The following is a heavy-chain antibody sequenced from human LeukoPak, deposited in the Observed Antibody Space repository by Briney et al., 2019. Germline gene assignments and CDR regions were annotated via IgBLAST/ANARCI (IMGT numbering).Heavy chain of an antibody. V-gene: IGHV3-53*01. D-gene: IGHD2-15*01. CDR3: ARTEEDTGYYYYGMDV. J-gene: IGHJ6*02. Sequence: GGSLRLSCAASGFTVSINYMSWVRQAPGKGLEWVSVIYSGGNTYYADSVKGRFTISRDNAKNSLYLQMNSLRAEDTAVYYCARTEEDTGYYYYGMDVWGQGTTVTVSS. CDR2: IYSGGNT. CDR1: GFTVSINY.